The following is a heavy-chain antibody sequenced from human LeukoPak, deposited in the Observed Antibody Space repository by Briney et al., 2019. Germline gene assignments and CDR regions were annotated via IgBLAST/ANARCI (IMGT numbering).Heavy chain of an antibody. J-gene: IGHJ3*02. CDR1: GFAFIDYY. Sequence: ASVKVSCKASGFAFIDYYIHWVRQAPGQGLEWMGWINPNSGGTNYAQKFQGRVTMTRDTSITTAYMELSRLRSDDTAVYYCARPNWGSGWGNAFDIWGQGTMVTVSS. CDR3: ARPNWGSGWGNAFDI. CDR2: INPNSGGT. D-gene: IGHD7-27*01. V-gene: IGHV1-2*02.